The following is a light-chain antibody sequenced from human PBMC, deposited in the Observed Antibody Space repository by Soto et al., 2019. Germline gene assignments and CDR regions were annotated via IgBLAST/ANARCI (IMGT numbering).Light chain of an antibody. CDR3: CSSVGSPNWV. V-gene: IGLV2-23*02. J-gene: IGLJ3*02. CDR1: SSDVGSCNC. Sequence: QSALTQPASVSGSPGQSITISCTGTSSDVGSCNCVSWYQQHPGKAPTLMIYEVNKRPSGVSNRFSGSKSSNTASLTISGLQAEDEADYYCCSSVGSPNWVFGGGTKLTVL. CDR2: EVN.